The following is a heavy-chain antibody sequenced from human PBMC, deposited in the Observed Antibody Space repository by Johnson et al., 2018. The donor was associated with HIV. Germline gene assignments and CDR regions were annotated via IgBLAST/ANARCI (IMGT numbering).Heavy chain of an antibody. CDR3: AKDRVGATFDAFDI. Sequence: VQLVESGGGLVQPGGSLRLSCAASGFTFDDYGMSWVRQAPGKGLEWVAGISWNSGRLGYADSVKGRFTISRDNAKNTLYLQMNSLRAEDTALYYCAKDRVGATFDAFDIWGQGTMVTVSS. CDR2: ISWNSGRL. CDR1: GFTFDDYG. D-gene: IGHD1-26*01. V-gene: IGHV3-9*01. J-gene: IGHJ3*02.